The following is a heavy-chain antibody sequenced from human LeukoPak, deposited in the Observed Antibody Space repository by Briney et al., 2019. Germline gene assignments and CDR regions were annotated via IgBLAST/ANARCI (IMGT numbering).Heavy chain of an antibody. Sequence: GGSLRLSCAASGFIFSSYAMSGVRQAPAKGLEGVSPISVSGGSTYYPDSVRGRFTISRDNSKNTLYLQMNSLRAEDTAVYYCAKGRSGYYDSPLDYWGRGTLVTVSS. CDR3: AKGRSGYYDSPLDY. D-gene: IGHD3-22*01. CDR1: GFIFSSYA. CDR2: ISVSGGST. V-gene: IGHV3-23*01. J-gene: IGHJ4*02.